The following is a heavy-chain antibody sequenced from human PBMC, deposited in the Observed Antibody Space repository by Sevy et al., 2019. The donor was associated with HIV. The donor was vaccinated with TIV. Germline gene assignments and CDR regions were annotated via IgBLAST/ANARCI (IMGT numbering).Heavy chain of an antibody. J-gene: IGHJ5*02. CDR1: GGSISSGDYY. CDR2: IYYSGST. CDR3: AGSMVVVVAATREPPNWFDP. V-gene: IGHV4-30-4*01. Sequence: SETLSLTCTVSGGSISSGDYYWSWIRQPPGKGLEWIGYIYYSGSTYYNPSLKSRVTISVDTSKNQFSLKLSSVTAADTAVYYCAGSMVVVVAATREPPNWFDPWGQGTLVTVSS. D-gene: IGHD2-15*01.